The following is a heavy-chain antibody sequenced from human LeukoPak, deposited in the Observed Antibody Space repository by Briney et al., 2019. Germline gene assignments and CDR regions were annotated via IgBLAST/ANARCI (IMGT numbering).Heavy chain of an antibody. Sequence: GGSLRLSCAASGFTFTNYAMSWVRQSPGKGLEWVSAVSGSGGSTYYADSVKGRFTVSRDNSQITLYLQMNSLRAEDTAVYYCAKVSPYISSGYPYFDYWGQGTLVTVSS. CDR3: AKVSPYISSGYPYFDY. J-gene: IGHJ4*02. V-gene: IGHV3-23*01. D-gene: IGHD3-22*01. CDR2: VSGSGGST. CDR1: GFTFTNYA.